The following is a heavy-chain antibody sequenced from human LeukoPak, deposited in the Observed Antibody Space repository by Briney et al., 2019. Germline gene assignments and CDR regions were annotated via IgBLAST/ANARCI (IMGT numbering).Heavy chain of an antibody. CDR2: IYYSGST. Sequence: SETLSLTCTVSGGSISSGGYYWSWLRQHPGKGLEWIGYIYYSGSTYYNPSLKSRVTISVDTSKNQFSLRLSSVTAADTAVYYCARVGFGEPYFDYWGQGTLVTVSP. D-gene: IGHD3-10*01. J-gene: IGHJ4*02. CDR1: GGSISSGGYY. V-gene: IGHV4-31*03. CDR3: ARVGFGEPYFDY.